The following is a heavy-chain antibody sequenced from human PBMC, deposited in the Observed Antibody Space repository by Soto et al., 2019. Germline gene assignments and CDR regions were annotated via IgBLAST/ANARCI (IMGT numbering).Heavy chain of an antibody. CDR3: ARRHFYYGMDV. Sequence: QVQLVQSGAEVKKPGSSVKVSWKASGGTFGTYDISWVRQAPGQGLEWMGGIIPLFGTANYAQKFQGRVTITADKSTTTAYMELSRLRSEDSAIYYCARRHFYYGMDVWGQGTTVTVSS. CDR1: GGTFGTYD. CDR2: IIPLFGTA. J-gene: IGHJ6*02. V-gene: IGHV1-69*06.